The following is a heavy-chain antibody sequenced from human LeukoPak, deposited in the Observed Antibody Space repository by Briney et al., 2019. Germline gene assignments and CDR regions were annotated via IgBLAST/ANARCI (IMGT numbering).Heavy chain of an antibody. J-gene: IGHJ4*02. Sequence: PWGSLRLSCAASGFTFSSYAVSWVRQAPRKGLEWVSSISGSGGSTFRRDSVKGRFTISRDNSKNTLYLPMNSLRAEDTALYYCAKDRSCTNDICHGDFDYWGQGTLVTVSS. V-gene: IGHV3-23*01. CDR2: ISGSGGST. CDR3: AKDRSCTNDICHGDFDY. D-gene: IGHD2-8*01. CDR1: GFTFSSYA.